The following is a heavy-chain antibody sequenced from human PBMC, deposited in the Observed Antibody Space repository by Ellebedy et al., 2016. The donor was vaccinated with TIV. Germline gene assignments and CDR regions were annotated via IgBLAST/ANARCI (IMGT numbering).Heavy chain of an antibody. CDR2: INPNSGGT. D-gene: IGHD6-13*01. CDR1: GYNFIDYY. Sequence: AASVKVSCKASGYNFIDYYIHWVRQAPGQGLEWMGWINPNSGGTKYAQKFQGRVTVTRDTSITTAYMALSRLISDDTAVYYCARVGSSWYWWFDPWGQGTLVTVSS. J-gene: IGHJ5*02. V-gene: IGHV1-2*02. CDR3: ARVGSSWYWWFDP.